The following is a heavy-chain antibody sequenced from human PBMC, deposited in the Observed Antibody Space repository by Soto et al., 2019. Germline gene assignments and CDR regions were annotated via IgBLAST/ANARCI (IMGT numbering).Heavy chain of an antibody. Sequence: QLQLQVSGSGLLRPSETLALTCDVSGGAISPTTHAWSWIRQPPGKGLEWIGYIYHSGNSYYSPSLRSRPTISVDPSTSRFSLMLTAVTAADTAVYYCARTMEWLYVEVWGQGTTVTVSS. V-gene: IGHV4-30-2*01. D-gene: IGHD3-3*01. CDR1: GGAISPTTHA. J-gene: IGHJ6*02. CDR3: ARTMEWLYVEV. CDR2: IYHSGNS.